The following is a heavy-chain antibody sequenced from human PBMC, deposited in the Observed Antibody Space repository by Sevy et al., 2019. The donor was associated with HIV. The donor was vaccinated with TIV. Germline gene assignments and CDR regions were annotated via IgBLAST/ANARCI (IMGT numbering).Heavy chain of an antibody. CDR2: IYYTGST. CDR1: GDSISSNNFY. D-gene: IGHD6-19*01. CDR3: AREAVALDY. V-gene: IGHV4-39*02. Sequence: SETLSLTCTVSGDSISSNNFYWGWVRRPPEKGLEWIGSIYYTGSTYYNPSLKSRVTISVDTSKNQFSLKLTSVTAADTAVYYCAREAVALDYWGQGTLVTVSS. J-gene: IGHJ4*01.